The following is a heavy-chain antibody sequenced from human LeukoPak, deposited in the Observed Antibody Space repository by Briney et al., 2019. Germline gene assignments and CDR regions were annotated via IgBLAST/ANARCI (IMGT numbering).Heavy chain of an antibody. V-gene: IGHV4-38-2*02. D-gene: IGHD2-15*01. J-gene: IGHJ4*02. CDR1: GYSISSGNY. CDR2: IYHSGST. Sequence: PSETLSLTCTVSGYSISSGNYWGWIRQSPGKGLEWIGTIYHSGSTYYNPSLKSRVTISVDTSKNQFSLKLSSVTAADTAVYYCARESVYCSGGSCYRLFDYWGQGTLVTVSS. CDR3: ARESVYCSGGSCYRLFDY.